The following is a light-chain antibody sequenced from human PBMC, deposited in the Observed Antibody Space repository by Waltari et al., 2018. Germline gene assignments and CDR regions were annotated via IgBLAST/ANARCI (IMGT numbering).Light chain of an antibody. Sequence: EIVLTQSPATLSLSPGARATLSCGGSQSVTSNYLAWYQQKPGLAPRLLIFDASSRATGIPDRFSGSGSGTDFTLTISRLEPEDFAVYYCQRYGSSPITFGQGTRLEIK. V-gene: IGKV3D-20*01. J-gene: IGKJ5*01. CDR1: QSVTSNY. CDR3: QRYGSSPIT. CDR2: DAS.